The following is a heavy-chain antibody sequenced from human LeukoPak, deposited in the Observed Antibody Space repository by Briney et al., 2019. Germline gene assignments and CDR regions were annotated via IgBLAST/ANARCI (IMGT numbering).Heavy chain of an antibody. CDR2: INHSGST. D-gene: IGHD5-12*01. CDR3: VRGQSEWLRFVIRSLDV. Sequence: SETLSLTCAVYGGSFSGYYWSWIRQPPGKGLEWIGEINHSGSTNYNPSLKSRVTISVDTSKNQFSLKLSSVTAADTAVYYCVRGQSEWLRFVIRSLDVWGKGTTVTVSS. J-gene: IGHJ6*04. CDR1: GGSFSGYY. V-gene: IGHV4-34*01.